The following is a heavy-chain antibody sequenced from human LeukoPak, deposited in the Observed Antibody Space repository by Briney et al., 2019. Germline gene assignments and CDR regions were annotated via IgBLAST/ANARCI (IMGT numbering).Heavy chain of an antibody. V-gene: IGHV4-34*01. CDR3: ARGPVRLARPFDY. CDR2: INHTGST. D-gene: IGHD3-9*01. J-gene: IGHJ4*02. CDR1: GGSPSGAY. Sequence: SQTLSLTCTVQGGSPSGAYWTWIRHPPGKGLEWIGEINHTGSTNYNPSLKSRVTMSADTPKNQFSLNLTSVTAADTAIYYCARGPVRLARPFDYWGQGTLVTVSS.